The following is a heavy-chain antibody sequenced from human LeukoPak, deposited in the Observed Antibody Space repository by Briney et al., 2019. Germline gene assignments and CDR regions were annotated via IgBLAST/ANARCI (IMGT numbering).Heavy chain of an antibody. V-gene: IGHV3-64*01. CDR2: ISSNGGST. CDR3: AKASTVTRPTNFDY. D-gene: IGHD4-17*01. Sequence: GGSLRLSCAASGFTFSSYAMHWVRQAPGKGLEYVSAISSNGGSTYYANSVKGRFTISRDSSKNTLYLQMNSLRAEDTAVYYCAKASTVTRPTNFDYWGQGTLVTVSS. CDR1: GFTFSSYA. J-gene: IGHJ4*02.